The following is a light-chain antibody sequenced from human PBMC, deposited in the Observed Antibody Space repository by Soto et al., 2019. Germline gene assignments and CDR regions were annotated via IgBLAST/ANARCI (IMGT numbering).Light chain of an antibody. Sequence: SSELTQPPSVSVAPGKTARLTCGGNNIGGKSVHWYQLKPGQAPVLIIYNDGDRPSGIPERFSGSNSGNTATLTVSWVEAGDEADYYCQVWGSNADPYVLFGGGTKLTVL. J-gene: IGLJ3*02. CDR2: NDG. CDR3: QVWGSNADPYVL. V-gene: IGLV3-21*04. CDR1: NIGGKS.